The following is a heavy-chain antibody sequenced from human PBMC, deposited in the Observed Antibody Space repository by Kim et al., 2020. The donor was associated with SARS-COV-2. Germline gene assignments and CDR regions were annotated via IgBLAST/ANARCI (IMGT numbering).Heavy chain of an antibody. J-gene: IGHJ3*02. CDR2: IYYSGST. CDR3: ARRHRVQNAFDI. V-gene: IGHV4-39*01. Sequence: SETLSLTCTVSGGSISSSSYYWGWIRQPPGKGLEWIGSIYYSGSTYYNPSLKSRVTISVDTSKNQFSLKLSSVTAADTAVYYCARRHRVQNAFDIWGQGTMVTVSS. CDR1: GGSISSSSYY.